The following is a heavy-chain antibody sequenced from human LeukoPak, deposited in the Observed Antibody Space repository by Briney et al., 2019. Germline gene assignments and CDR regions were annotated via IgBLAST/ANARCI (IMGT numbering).Heavy chain of an antibody. J-gene: IGHJ4*02. CDR3: ARRAGTEFDY. D-gene: IGHD6-19*01. CDR1: GGSFGGYY. V-gene: IGHV4-34*01. Sequence: SETLSLTCAVYGGSFGGYYWSWIRQPPGKGLEWIGEINHSGSTNYNPSLKSRVTISVDTSKNQFSLKLSSVTAADTAVYYCARRAGTEFDYWGQGTLVTVSS. CDR2: INHSGST.